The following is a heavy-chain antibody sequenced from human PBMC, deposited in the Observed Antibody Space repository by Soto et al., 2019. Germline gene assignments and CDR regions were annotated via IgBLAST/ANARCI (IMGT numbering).Heavy chain of an antibody. D-gene: IGHD2-21*02. CDR2: MNPNSGNT. CDR3: ARASYCGGDCYFPSDAFDI. V-gene: IGHV1-8*01. Sequence: QVQLVQSGAEVKKPGASVKVSCKASGYTFTSYDINWVRQATGQGLEWMGWMNPNSGNTGYAQKFQGRVTMTRNTSISTAYMELSSLRSEDTAVYYCARASYCGGDCYFPSDAFDIWGQGTMVTVSS. CDR1: GYTFTSYD. J-gene: IGHJ3*02.